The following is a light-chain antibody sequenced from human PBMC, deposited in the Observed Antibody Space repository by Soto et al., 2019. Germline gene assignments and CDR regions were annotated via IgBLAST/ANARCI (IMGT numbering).Light chain of an antibody. Sequence: DIQLTQSPSFLSASVGDRVTITCRASQGISSYLAWYQQKPGKAPKLLIYAASTLQSGVPSRFSGSGSGTEFTLTISSLQPEDFATYYYQQLEGFTFGPGTKVDIK. CDR2: AAS. V-gene: IGKV1-9*01. CDR3: QQLEGFT. CDR1: QGISSY. J-gene: IGKJ3*01.